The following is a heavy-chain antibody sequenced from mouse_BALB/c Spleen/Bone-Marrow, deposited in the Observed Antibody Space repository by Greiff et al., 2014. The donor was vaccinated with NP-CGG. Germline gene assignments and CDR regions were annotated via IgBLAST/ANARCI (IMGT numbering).Heavy chain of an antibody. D-gene: IGHD1-1*01. CDR3: TRVITAVLATRAMDY. CDR1: GYTFTSYW. J-gene: IGHJ4*01. CDR2: IYPGNSDT. V-gene: IGHV1-5*01. Sequence: VQLQQSGTVLARPGASVKMSCKASGYTFTSYWMHWVKQRPGQGLEWTGAIYPGNSDTSYNQKFKGKAKLTAVTSTSTAYMELSSLTNKDSAVYYCTRVITAVLATRAMDYWGQGSSVTVSS.